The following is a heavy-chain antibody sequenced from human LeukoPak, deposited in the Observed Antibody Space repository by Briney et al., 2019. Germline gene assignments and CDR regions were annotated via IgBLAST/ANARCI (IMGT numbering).Heavy chain of an antibody. J-gene: IGHJ5*02. CDR1: GFTFSSYW. D-gene: IGHD6-19*01. Sequence: GGSLRLSCAASGFTFSSYWMSWVRQAPGKGLEWVANIKQDGSEKYYVDSVKGRFTISRDNSKNTLYLQMNSLRAEDTAVYYCAKDRQWLDSHNWFDPWGQGTLVTVSS. V-gene: IGHV3-7*01. CDR3: AKDRQWLDSHNWFDP. CDR2: IKQDGSEK.